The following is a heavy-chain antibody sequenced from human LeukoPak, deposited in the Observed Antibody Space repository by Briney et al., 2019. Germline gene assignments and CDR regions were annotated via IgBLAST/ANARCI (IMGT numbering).Heavy chain of an antibody. CDR2: IKQDGSEK. CDR3: ARGDYFDRAFDV. D-gene: IGHD3-22*01. J-gene: IGHJ3*01. V-gene: IGHV3-7*03. CDR1: GFTFSSYW. Sequence: GGSLRLSCAASGFTFSSYWMHWVRQAPGKGLEWVADIKQDGSEKYYVDSVKGRFTISRDNAKNSLYLQMNSLRAEDTAVYYCARGDYFDRAFDVWGQGTTVTVSS.